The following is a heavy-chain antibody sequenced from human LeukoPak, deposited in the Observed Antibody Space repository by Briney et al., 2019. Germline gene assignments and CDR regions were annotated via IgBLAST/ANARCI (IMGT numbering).Heavy chain of an antibody. D-gene: IGHD1-26*01. V-gene: IGHV1-2*04. CDR2: INPNSGGT. Sequence: ASVKVSCKASGYTFTGYYMHWVRQAPGQGLEWMGWINPNSGGTNYAQKFQGWVTMTRDTSISTAYMELSRLRSDGTAVYYCATAIGVGATQLDYWGQGTLVTVSS. CDR1: GYTFTGYY. CDR3: ATAIGVGATQLDY. J-gene: IGHJ4*02.